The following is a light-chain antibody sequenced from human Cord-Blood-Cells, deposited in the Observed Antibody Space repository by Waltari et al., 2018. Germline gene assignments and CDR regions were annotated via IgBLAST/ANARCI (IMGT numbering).Light chain of an antibody. J-gene: IGKJ2*03. CDR3: QQYGSSLYS. Sequence: EIVLTQSPGTLSLSPGDRATPPCRASQSVSRSDLAWYQQKPGQAPRLLIYGASSRATGIPDRFSGSGSGTDFTLTISRLEPEDFAVYYCQQYGSSLYSFGQGTKLEIK. CDR2: GAS. V-gene: IGKV3-20*01. CDR1: QSVSRSD.